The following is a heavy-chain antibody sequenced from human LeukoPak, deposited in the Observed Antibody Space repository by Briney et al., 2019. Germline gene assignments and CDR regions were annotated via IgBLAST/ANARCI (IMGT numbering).Heavy chain of an antibody. CDR1: GFTFSDYY. D-gene: IGHD6-19*01. J-gene: IGHJ5*01. CDR2: ISSSGGTI. CDR3: ARDPYSSAYYDS. V-gene: IGHV3-11*01. Sequence: GRSLRLSCAASGFTFSDYYMSWIRQAPGKGLEWVSYISSSGGTIYYAVSVKGRFTISRDNAKNSLYLRMDSLRAEDTAVYYCARDPYSSAYYDSWGQGTLVTVSS.